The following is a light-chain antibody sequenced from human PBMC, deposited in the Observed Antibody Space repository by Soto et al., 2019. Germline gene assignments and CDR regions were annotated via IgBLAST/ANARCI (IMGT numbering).Light chain of an antibody. CDR1: QSISSW. V-gene: IGKV1-5*01. J-gene: IGKJ5*01. CDR3: QQYNNWPPIT. Sequence: DIHMTQSPSTLSASVGDRVTITCRASQSISSWLAWYQQKPGKAPKLLIYDASSLESGVPSRFSGSGSGTEFTLTISSLQSEDFAVYYCQQYNNWPPITFGQGTRLEIK. CDR2: DAS.